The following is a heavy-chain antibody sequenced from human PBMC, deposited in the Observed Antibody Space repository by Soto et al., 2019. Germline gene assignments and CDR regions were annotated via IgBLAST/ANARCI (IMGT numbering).Heavy chain of an antibody. CDR1: GFTFSSYG. D-gene: IGHD2-15*01. Sequence: QVQLVESGGGVVQPGRSLRLYCVSSGFTFSSYGMHWVRQAPGKGLEWVALIWYDGSSKSYADSVKGRFTISRDDSKHTLYLQMSSLGAVDTAVYCCARFDGVVGVYDYWGQGTLVTVSS. CDR2: IWYDGSSK. J-gene: IGHJ4*02. V-gene: IGHV3-33*01. CDR3: ARFDGVVGVYDY.